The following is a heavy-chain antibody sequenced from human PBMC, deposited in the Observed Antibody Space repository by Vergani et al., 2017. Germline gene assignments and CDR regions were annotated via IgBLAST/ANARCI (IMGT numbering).Heavy chain of an antibody. Sequence: QVQLVESGGGVVQPGRSLRLSCAASGCTFSSYGMHWVRQAPGKGLEWVAVIWYDGSNKYYADSVKGRFTISRDNSKNTLYLQMNSLRAEDTAVYYCARCPSGTAMAADSYYMDVWGKGTTVTVSS. J-gene: IGHJ6*03. D-gene: IGHD5-18*01. CDR1: GCTFSSYG. V-gene: IGHV3-33*01. CDR3: ARCPSGTAMAADSYYMDV. CDR2: IWYDGSNK.